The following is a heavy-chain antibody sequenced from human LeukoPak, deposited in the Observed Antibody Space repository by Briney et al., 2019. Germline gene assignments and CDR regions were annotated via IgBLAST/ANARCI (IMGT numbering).Heavy chain of an antibody. CDR1: GFTFSTFA. D-gene: IGHD2/OR15-2a*01. CDR3: AKYRQVLLPFKP. J-gene: IGHJ5*02. Sequence: SGGSLRLSCAASGFTFSTFAMIWVRQPPGKGLEWVSSIFPSGGEIHYADSVRGRFTISRDNSKSTLSLQMNSLRAEDTAIYYCAKYRQVLLPFKPWGKEPLVTVSS. V-gene: IGHV3-23*01. CDR2: IFPSGGEI.